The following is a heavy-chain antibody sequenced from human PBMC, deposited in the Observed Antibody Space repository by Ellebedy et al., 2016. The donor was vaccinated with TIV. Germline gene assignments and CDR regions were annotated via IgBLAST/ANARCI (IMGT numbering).Heavy chain of an antibody. Sequence: GESLKISCADSGFTFDTYAMSWVRQAPGKGLEWVSVISNSGDTTYADYVKGRFTISRDNSKDTLFLQMNSLRAEDTGVYYCAKLAGISSWYAEYWGQGTLVTVSS. V-gene: IGHV3-23*01. J-gene: IGHJ4*02. CDR1: GFTFDTYA. CDR2: ISNSGDTT. CDR3: AKLAGISSWYAEY. D-gene: IGHD6-13*01.